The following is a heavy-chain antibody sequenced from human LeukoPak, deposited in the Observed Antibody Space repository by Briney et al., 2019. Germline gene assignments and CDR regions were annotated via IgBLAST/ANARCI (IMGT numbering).Heavy chain of an antibody. Sequence: EASVKVSCKASGYTFTSYGISWVRQAPGQGLEWMGWISAYNGNTNYAQKLQGRVTTTTDTSTSTAYMELRSLRSEDTAVYYCARAIVVVPAATVSGWFDPWGQGTLVTVSS. CDR1: GYTFTSYG. D-gene: IGHD2-2*01. V-gene: IGHV1-18*01. J-gene: IGHJ5*02. CDR3: ARAIVVVPAATVSGWFDP. CDR2: ISAYNGNT.